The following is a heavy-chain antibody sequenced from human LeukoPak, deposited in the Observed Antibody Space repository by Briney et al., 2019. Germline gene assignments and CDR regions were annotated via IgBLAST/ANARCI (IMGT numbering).Heavy chain of an antibody. CDR1: GDSIRTDSYY. CDR2: IYTSGST. V-gene: IGHV4-61*02. CDR3: AREKVVPAAIEGSWFDP. D-gene: IGHD2-2*01. J-gene: IGHJ5*02. Sequence: PSETLSLTCTVSGDSIRTDSYYWSWIRQPAGKGLEWIGRIYTSGSTNYNPSLKSRVTMSVDTSKNQFSLKLSSVTAADTAVYYCAREKVVPAAIEGSWFDPWGQGTLVTVSS.